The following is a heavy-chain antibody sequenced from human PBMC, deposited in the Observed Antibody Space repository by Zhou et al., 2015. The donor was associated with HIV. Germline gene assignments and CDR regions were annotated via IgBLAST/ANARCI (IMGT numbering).Heavy chain of an antibody. Sequence: QLQLVQSGAEVKKPGSSVRVSCKTSGGTFSSYTINWVRQAPGQGLEWMGGIIPMFGTPNYAQNFQGRLTLSADESTNTAYMDLTNLRSEDTAVYYCAREPXSXXXVRPWGLG. V-gene: IGHV1-69*01. CDR2: IIPMFGTP. D-gene: IGHD1-14*01. J-gene: IGHJ3*01. CDR1: GGTFSSYT. CDR3: AREPXSXXXVRP.